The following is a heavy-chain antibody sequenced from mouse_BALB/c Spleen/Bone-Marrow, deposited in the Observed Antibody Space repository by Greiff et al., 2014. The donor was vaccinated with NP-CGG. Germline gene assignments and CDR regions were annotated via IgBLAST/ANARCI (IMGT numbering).Heavy chain of an antibody. J-gene: IGHJ2*01. CDR1: GYTFTSYY. CDR2: IYPGNVNT. D-gene: IGHD1-1*01. Sequence: QVQLQQPGPELVKPGASVRISCKASGYTFTSYYIHWVKQRPGQGLEWIGWIYPGNVNTKYNEKFKGKATLTADKSSSTAYMQLSSLTSEDSAVYFCARNYGFDYWGQGTTLTVSS. V-gene: IGHV1S56*01. CDR3: ARNYGFDY.